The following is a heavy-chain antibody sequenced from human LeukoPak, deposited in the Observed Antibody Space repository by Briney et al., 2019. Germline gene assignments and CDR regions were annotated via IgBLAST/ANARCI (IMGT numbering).Heavy chain of an antibody. CDR3: ARDLDQYSGRFGGFGHDF. J-gene: IGHJ4*02. CDR2: ISAYIGNT. D-gene: IGHD1-26*01. Sequence: ASVKVSCKASGYTFINYGINWVRQAPGQGLEWMGWISAYIGNTNYAQKLQGRVTMTTDTSTSTAYMELRSLRSDDTAVYYCARDLDQYSGRFGGFGHDFWGQGTLVTVSS. V-gene: IGHV1-18*01. CDR1: GYTFINYG.